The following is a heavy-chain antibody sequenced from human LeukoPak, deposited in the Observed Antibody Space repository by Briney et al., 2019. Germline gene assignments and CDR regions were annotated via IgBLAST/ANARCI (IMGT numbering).Heavy chain of an antibody. V-gene: IGHV4-61*02. CDR2: IYTSGST. Sequence: SETLSLTCTVSGGSISSGDYYWSWIRQPAGKGLEWIGRIYTSGSTNYNPSLKSRVTMSVDTSKNQFSLKLSSVTAADTAVYYCAREVRWRGGSGWYPIRYFDYWGQGTLVTVSS. J-gene: IGHJ4*02. D-gene: IGHD6-19*01. CDR1: GGSISSGDYY. CDR3: AREVRWRGGSGWYPIRYFDY.